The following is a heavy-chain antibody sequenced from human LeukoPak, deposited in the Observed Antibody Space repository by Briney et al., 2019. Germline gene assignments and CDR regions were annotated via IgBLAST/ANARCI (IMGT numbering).Heavy chain of an antibody. Sequence: SETLSLTCAVYGGSFSGYYWSWIRQPPGQGLEWIGEINHSGSTNYNPYLKSGVTISVDTSKNQFSLKLSSVTAADTAVYYCARVHPRGSGWYRRYFQHWGQGTLVTVSS. CDR3: ARVHPRGSGWYRRYFQH. CDR2: INHSGST. D-gene: IGHD6-19*01. J-gene: IGHJ1*01. CDR1: GGSFSGYY. V-gene: IGHV4-34*01.